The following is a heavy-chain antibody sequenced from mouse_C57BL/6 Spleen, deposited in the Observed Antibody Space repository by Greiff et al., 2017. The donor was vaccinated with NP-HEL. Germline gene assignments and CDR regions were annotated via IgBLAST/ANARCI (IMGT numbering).Heavy chain of an antibody. CDR1: GYTFTSYW. V-gene: IGHV1-50*01. J-gene: IGHJ3*01. D-gene: IGHD1-1*01. CDR2: IDPSDSYT. Sequence: QVQLQQPGAELVKPGASVKLSCKASGYTFTSYWMQWVKQRPGQGLEWIGEIDPSDSYTNYNQKFKGKATLTVDTSSGTAYMQLSSLTSEDSAVYYCANCYGSSSWFAYWGKGTLVTVSA. CDR3: ANCYGSSSWFAY.